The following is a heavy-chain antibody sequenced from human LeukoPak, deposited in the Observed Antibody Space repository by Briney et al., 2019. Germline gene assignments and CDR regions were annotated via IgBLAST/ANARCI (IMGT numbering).Heavy chain of an antibody. Sequence: GGSLRLSCAASGFTVSSNYMSWVRQAPGKGLEWVSVIYSGGSTYYADSVKGRFTISRDKSKNTLYLQMNSLRAEDTAVYYCARGPRVPYYYGMDVWGQGTTVTVSS. V-gene: IGHV3-53*01. J-gene: IGHJ6*02. CDR1: GFTVSSNY. CDR3: ARGPRVPYYYGMDV. CDR2: IYSGGST.